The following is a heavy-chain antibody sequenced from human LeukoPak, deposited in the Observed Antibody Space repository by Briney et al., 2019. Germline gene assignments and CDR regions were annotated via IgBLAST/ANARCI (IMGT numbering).Heavy chain of an antibody. CDR1: GFTFSNYA. V-gene: IGHV3-23*01. J-gene: IGHJ6*03. Sequence: GGSLRLSCAASGFTFSNYAMNWVRQAPGKGLEWVSTISGVGDSTYYAESVKGRFTMSRDNSKNTVYLQMNSLRVEDTAIYYCAKRADRCSGVSYYYYMDVWGKGTTVTVSS. CDR3: AKRADRCSGVSYYYYMDV. D-gene: IGHD2-15*01. CDR2: ISGVGDST.